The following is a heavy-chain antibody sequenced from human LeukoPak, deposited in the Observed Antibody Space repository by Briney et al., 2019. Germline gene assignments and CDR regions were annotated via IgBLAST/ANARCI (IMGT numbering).Heavy chain of an antibody. CDR1: GYSFTSYW. CDR2: IDPSDSYT. V-gene: IGHV5-10-1*01. Sequence: GESLKISCKGSGYSFTSYWISWVRQMPGKGLEWMGRIDPSDSYTNYSPSFQGHVTISADKSISTAYLQWSGLKASDTAMYYCARQVEDIVVVVAATPHHGMDVWGKGTTVTVSS. CDR3: ARQVEDIVVVVAATPHHGMDV. J-gene: IGHJ6*04. D-gene: IGHD2-15*01.